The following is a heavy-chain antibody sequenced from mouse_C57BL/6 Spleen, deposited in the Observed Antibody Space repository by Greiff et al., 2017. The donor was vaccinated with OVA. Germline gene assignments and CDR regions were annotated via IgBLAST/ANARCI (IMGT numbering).Heavy chain of an antibody. J-gene: IGHJ2*01. CDR3: ASSGMRRGAIDY. Sequence: QVQLQQSGPELVKPGASVKLSCKASGYTFTGYDINWVKQRPGQGLEWIGWFYPGDGSIKYNEKFKGKATLTADTSSSTAYMELRSLPSEDSAVYFCASSGMRRGAIDYWGQGTTLTVSS. V-gene: IGHV1-85*01. D-gene: IGHD3-2*02. CDR2: FYPGDGSI. CDR1: GYTFTGYD.